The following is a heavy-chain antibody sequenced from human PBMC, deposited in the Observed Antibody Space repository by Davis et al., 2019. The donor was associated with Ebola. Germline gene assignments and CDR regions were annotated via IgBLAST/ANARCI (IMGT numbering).Heavy chain of an antibody. Sequence: MPSETLSLTCTVSGGSMSPYYWSWIRQRPGKGLERIGYIYYSGNTQFNPSPKDRVTISVDTSKNQFSLKLSSVTAADTAVYYCARVGSSGWIYWFFDLWGRGTLVTVSS. CDR2: IYYSGNT. V-gene: IGHV4-59*01. J-gene: IGHJ2*01. D-gene: IGHD3-22*01. CDR1: GGSMSPYY. CDR3: ARVGSSGWIYWFFDL.